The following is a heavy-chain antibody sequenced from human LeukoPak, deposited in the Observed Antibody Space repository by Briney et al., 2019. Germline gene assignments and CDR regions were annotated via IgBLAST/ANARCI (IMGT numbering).Heavy chain of an antibody. J-gene: IGHJ6*03. Sequence: ASVKVSCKASGGTFSSYAISWVRQAPGQGLEWMGGIIPIFGTANYAQKFQGRVTITADKSTSTAYMELSSLRSEDTAVYYCARDFRGYCSSTSCYYYYYMDVWGKGTTVTISS. CDR3: ARDFRGYCSSTSCYYYYYMDV. CDR2: IIPIFGTA. D-gene: IGHD2-2*01. CDR1: GGTFSSYA. V-gene: IGHV1-69*06.